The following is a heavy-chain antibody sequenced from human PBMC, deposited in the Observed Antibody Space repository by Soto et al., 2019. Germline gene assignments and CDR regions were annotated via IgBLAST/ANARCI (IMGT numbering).Heavy chain of an antibody. CDR1: GGTFSSYA. Sequence: SVKVSCKASGGTFSSYAISWVLQAPGQGLEWMGGIIPIFGTANYAQKFQGRVTITADESTSTAYMELSSLRSEDTAVYYCASKRFGSEWLLGGASEYWGQGTLVTVSS. V-gene: IGHV1-69*13. J-gene: IGHJ4*02. D-gene: IGHD3-3*01. CDR2: IIPIFGTA. CDR3: ASKRFGSEWLLGGASEY.